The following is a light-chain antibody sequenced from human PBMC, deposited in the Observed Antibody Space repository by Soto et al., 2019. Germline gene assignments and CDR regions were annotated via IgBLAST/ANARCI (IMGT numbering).Light chain of an antibody. J-gene: IGLJ1*01. CDR3: SSYTSSSTYV. CDR2: EVS. Sequence: QSVLTQPASVSGSPGQSSTISCTGTSSDVGGYNYVSWYQQHPGKAPKLMIYEVSNRPSGVSNRFSGSKSGNTASLTISGLQAEDEADYYCSSYTSSSTYVFGTGTKVTLL. V-gene: IGLV2-14*01. CDR1: SSDVGGYNY.